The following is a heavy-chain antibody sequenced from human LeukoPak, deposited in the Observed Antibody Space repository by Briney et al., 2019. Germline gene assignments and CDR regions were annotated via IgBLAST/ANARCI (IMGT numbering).Heavy chain of an antibody. V-gene: IGHV3-23*01. J-gene: IGHJ4*02. CDR3: AKSRDGWSMIVVVITANFDY. CDR2: ISGSGGST. CDR1: GFTFSSYA. D-gene: IGHD3-22*01. Sequence: PGGSLRLSCAASGFTFSSYAMSWVRQAPGKGLEWVSAISGSGGSTYYADSVKGRFTIPRDNSKNTLYLQMNSLRAEDTAVYYCAKSRDGWSMIVVVITANFDYWGQGTLVTVSS.